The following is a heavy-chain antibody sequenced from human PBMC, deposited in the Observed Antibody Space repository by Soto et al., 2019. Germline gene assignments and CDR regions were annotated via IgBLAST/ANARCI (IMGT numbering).Heavy chain of an antibody. CDR3: ARLVAVAGTSDWFDP. V-gene: IGHV4-59*01. CDR2: IYYSGTT. J-gene: IGHJ5*02. D-gene: IGHD6-19*01. CDR1: GGSISNYY. Sequence: SETLSLTCTVSGGSISNYYWSWIRQPPGKGLEWIGYIYYSGTTSYNPSLKSRVTMSLDTSKNQFSLKVRSVTAADTAVYYCARLVAVAGTSDWFDPWGQGTLVTVSS.